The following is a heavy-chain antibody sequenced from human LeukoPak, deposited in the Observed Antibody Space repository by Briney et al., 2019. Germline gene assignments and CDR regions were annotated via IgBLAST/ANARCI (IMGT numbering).Heavy chain of an antibody. CDR3: ARRYYDILTGWGWFDP. CDR1: GGTFSSYA. J-gene: IGHJ5*02. D-gene: IGHD3-9*01. Sequence: ASVKVSCKASGGTFSSYAISWVRQAPGQGLEWMGGIIPIFGTANYAQKFQGRVTITADKSTSTAYMELSSLRSEDTAVYYCARRYYDILTGWGWFDPWGQGTLVTVSS. CDR2: IIPIFGTA. V-gene: IGHV1-69*06.